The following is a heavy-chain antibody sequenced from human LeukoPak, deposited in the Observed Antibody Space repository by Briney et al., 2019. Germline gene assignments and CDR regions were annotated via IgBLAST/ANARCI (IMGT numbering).Heavy chain of an antibody. CDR1: GYTFTSYG. CDR2: ISAYNGNT. J-gene: IGHJ6*03. D-gene: IGHD6-13*01. Sequence: GASVKVSCKASGYTFTSYGISWVRQAPGQGLEWMGWISAYNGNTNYAQKLQGRVTMTRDTSISTAYMELSRLRSDDTAVYYCATGSSSWYYYYMDVWGKGTTVTISS. V-gene: IGHV1-18*01. CDR3: ATGSSSWYYYYMDV.